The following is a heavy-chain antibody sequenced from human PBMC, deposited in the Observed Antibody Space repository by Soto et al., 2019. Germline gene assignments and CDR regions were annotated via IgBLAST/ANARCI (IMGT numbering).Heavy chain of an antibody. D-gene: IGHD6-19*01. V-gene: IGHV3-48*01. CDR3: AREYSSGWYYFDY. Sequence: EVQLVESGGGLVQPGGSLRLSCAASGFTFSRYSMNWVRQAPGKGLEWVSYISSSSSTIYYADSVKGRFTISRDNAKNSLHLQINSPRAEDTAVYYCAREYSSGWYYFDYWGQGTLVTVSS. CDR2: ISSSSSTI. CDR1: GFTFSRYS. J-gene: IGHJ4*02.